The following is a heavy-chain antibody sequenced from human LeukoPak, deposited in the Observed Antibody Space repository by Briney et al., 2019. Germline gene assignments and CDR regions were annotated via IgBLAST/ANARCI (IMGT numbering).Heavy chain of an antibody. CDR2: ISGSGGST. J-gene: IGHJ5*02. Sequence: GGSLRLSCAASGFTFSSYAMSWVRQAPGKGLEWVSAISGSGGSTYYADSVKGRFTIPRDNSKNTLYLQMNSLRAEDTAVYYCAKESVSSGGPGNWFDPWGQGTLVTVSS. CDR3: AKESVSSGGPGNWFDP. V-gene: IGHV3-23*01. D-gene: IGHD6-19*01. CDR1: GFTFSSYA.